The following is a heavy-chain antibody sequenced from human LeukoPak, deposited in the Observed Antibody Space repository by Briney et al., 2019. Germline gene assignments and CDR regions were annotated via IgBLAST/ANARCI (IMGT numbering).Heavy chain of an antibody. D-gene: IGHD2-2*01. CDR3: ARAEGYEHDAFDI. CDR1: GYTFTGYY. Sequence: ASVKVSCKASGYTFTGYYMHWVRQAPGQGLEWMGWINPNSGGTNYAQKFQGRVTMTRDTSISTAYMELSRLRSDDTAVYYCARAEGYEHDAFDIWVQGTMVTVSS. CDR2: INPNSGGT. J-gene: IGHJ3*02. V-gene: IGHV1-2*02.